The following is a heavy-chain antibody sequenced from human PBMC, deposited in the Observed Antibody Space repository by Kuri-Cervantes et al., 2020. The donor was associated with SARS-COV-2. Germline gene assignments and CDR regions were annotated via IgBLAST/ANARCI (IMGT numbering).Heavy chain of an antibody. CDR3: ARDDYGDDYYYYYGMDV. CDR1: GYTFTCYG. Sequence: ASVKVSCKASGYTFTCYGISWVRQAPGQGLEWMGWISAYNGNTNYAQKLQGRVTMTTDTSTSTAYMELRSLRSDDTAVYYCARDDYGDDYYYYYGMDVWGQGTMVTVSS. CDR2: ISAYNGNT. J-gene: IGHJ6*02. D-gene: IGHD4-17*01. V-gene: IGHV1-18*01.